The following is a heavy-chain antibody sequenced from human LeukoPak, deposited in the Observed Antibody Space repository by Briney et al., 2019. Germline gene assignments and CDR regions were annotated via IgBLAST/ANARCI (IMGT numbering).Heavy chain of an antibody. V-gene: IGHV4-59*08. Sequence: SETLSLTCTVSGGSISSYYWSWIRQPPGKGLEWIGYIYYSGSTYYNPSLKSRVTISVDTSKNQFSLKLSSVTAADTAVYYCARYGSGPFDYWGQGTLVTVSS. CDR3: ARYGSGPFDY. CDR1: GGSISSYY. J-gene: IGHJ4*02. D-gene: IGHD3-10*01. CDR2: IYYSGST.